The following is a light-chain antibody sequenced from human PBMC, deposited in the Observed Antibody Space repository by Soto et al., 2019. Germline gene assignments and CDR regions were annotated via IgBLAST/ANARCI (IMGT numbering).Light chain of an antibody. CDR2: GAT. V-gene: IGKV1-39*01. CDR1: QSISNY. J-gene: IGKJ5*01. Sequence: DVQMTQSPSSLSASVGDRVTITCRSSQSISNYLNWYQQNPGEPPRVLIYGATNVQSGVPSRFSGSGSGTDFTLTISSLEPEDSAVYYCQQRHMWPITFGQGTRLEIK. CDR3: QQRHMWPIT.